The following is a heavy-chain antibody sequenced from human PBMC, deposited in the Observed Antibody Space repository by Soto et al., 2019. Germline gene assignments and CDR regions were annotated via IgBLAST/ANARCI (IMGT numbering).Heavy chain of an antibody. Sequence: SETLTLTCTVSGFPISSGDYSWSWMRQPPGKGLELIGYVFRSGSTCSSPSLKSRVTISVDGSKNQLSLTLTSVTAADTGVYYCARRSDGAGSDYWGQGTLVTVSS. D-gene: IGHD3-10*01. CDR3: ARRSDGAGSDY. CDR1: GFPISSGDYS. V-gene: IGHV4-30-2*01. CDR2: VFRSGST. J-gene: IGHJ4*02.